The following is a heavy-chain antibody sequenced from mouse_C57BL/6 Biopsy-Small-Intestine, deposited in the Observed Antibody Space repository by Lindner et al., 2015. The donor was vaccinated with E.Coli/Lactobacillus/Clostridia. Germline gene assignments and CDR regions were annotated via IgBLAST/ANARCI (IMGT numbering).Heavy chain of an antibody. CDR3: ARDRGDDPLYYYAMDY. D-gene: IGHD2-3*01. Sequence: VQLQESGPGLVKPSQTVFLTCTVTGISITTGNYRWSWIRQFPGNKLEWIGYIYYSGTITYNPSLTSRTTITRDTPKNQFFLEVNSLTAEDTATYYCARDRGDDPLYYYAMDYWGQGTSVTVSS. V-gene: IGHV3-5*01. CDR2: IYYSGTI. CDR1: GISITTGNYR. J-gene: IGHJ4*01.